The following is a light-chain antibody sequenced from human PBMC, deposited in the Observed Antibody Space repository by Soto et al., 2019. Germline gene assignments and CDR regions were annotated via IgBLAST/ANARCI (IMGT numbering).Light chain of an antibody. J-gene: IGLJ3*02. CDR1: SSDIGDYNY. CDR2: DVS. Sequence: QSALTQPASVSGSPGQSITISCTGTSSDIGDYNYVSWFQQHPGKAPKLIIYDVSSRPSGVTDRFSGSMSGNTASLTISGLQAEDEAVYYCSSFTTTRGVFGGGTKVTVL. CDR3: SSFTTTRGV. V-gene: IGLV2-14*01.